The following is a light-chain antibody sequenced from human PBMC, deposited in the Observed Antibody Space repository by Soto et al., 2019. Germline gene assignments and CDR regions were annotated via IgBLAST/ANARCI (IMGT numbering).Light chain of an antibody. Sequence: EIVLTQSPGTLSLSPGERATLSCSARQSVSRSYLAWYPQKPGQAPRLLIYGASNRATGIPDRFSGSGAGTDFTLTISRLEPEYFAVYYCQQYGSSPPLTFGQGTRLEIK. CDR3: QQYGSSPPLT. V-gene: IGKV3-20*01. CDR1: QSVSRSY. J-gene: IGKJ5*01. CDR2: GAS.